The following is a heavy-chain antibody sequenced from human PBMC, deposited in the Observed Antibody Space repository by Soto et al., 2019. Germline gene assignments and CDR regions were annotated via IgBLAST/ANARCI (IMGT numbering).Heavy chain of an antibody. CDR2: IYISGST. CDR3: ARDGMAARMDV. D-gene: IGHD6-13*01. CDR1: VASIISYY. Sequence: PSETLSLTCTFSVASIISYYWSWIRQPAGKGLEWIGRIYISGSTNYNPSLKSRVTMSVDTSKNQLSLKLRSVTAADTAVYYCARDGMAARMDVWGQGTTVTVSS. V-gene: IGHV4-4*07. J-gene: IGHJ6*02.